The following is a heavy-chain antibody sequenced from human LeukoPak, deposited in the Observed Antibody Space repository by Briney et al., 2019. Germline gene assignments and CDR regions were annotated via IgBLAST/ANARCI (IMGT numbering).Heavy chain of an antibody. CDR1: GGSISSNSYY. CDR2: IHYSGRT. D-gene: IGHD4-23*01. Sequence: SETLSLTCTVSGGSISSNSYYWGWIRQPPGKGLEWIGSIHYSGRTYYNPSLHSRVTISVDTSKNQFSLKLSSVTAADTAVYYCAREGGDYGGNSQFWYFDLWGRGTLVTVSS. V-gene: IGHV4-39*07. J-gene: IGHJ2*01. CDR3: AREGGDYGGNSQFWYFDL.